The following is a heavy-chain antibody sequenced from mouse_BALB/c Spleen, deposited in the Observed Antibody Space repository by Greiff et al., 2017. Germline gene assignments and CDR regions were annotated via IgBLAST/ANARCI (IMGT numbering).Heavy chain of an antibody. Sequence: VQLQQSGAELVKPGASVKLSCKASGYTFTSYWMHWVKQRPEQGLEWIGEINPSNGRTNYNEKFKSKATLTVDKSSSTAYMQLSSLTSEDSAVYYCARRDDGYYEGSMDYWGQGTSVTVSS. D-gene: IGHD2-3*01. V-gene: IGHV1S81*02. CDR2: INPSNGRT. CDR1: GYTFTSYW. J-gene: IGHJ4*01. CDR3: ARRDDGYYEGSMDY.